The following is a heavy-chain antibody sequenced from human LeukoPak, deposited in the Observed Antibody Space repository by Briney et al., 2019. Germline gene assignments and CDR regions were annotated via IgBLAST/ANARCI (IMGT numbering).Heavy chain of an antibody. Sequence: PGGSLRLSCAASGFTFSSYSMYWVRQAPGKGLEWVSSISSSSSYIYYADSVKGRFTISRDNAKNSLYLQMNSLRAEDTAVYYCARMGETTDAFDIWGQGTMVTVSS. V-gene: IGHV3-21*01. CDR3: ARMGETTDAFDI. CDR1: GFTFSSYS. CDR2: ISSSSSYI. J-gene: IGHJ3*02. D-gene: IGHD3-16*01.